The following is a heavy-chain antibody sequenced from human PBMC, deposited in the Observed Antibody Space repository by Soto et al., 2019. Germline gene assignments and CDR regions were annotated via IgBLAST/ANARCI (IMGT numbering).Heavy chain of an antibody. V-gene: IGHV6-1*01. D-gene: IGHD2-21*01. Sequence: SQTLSLTCAISGDSVSSNTAAWNWIRQSPSRGIEWLGRTYFRSKWYSDYAVSVKSRMTINPDTSRNQFSLHLDSVTPEDTAVYYCARGRVHIGAPPENWLDPWGQGTLVTVSS. CDR2: TYFRSKWYS. CDR3: ARGRVHIGAPPENWLDP. CDR1: GDSVSSNTAA. J-gene: IGHJ5*02.